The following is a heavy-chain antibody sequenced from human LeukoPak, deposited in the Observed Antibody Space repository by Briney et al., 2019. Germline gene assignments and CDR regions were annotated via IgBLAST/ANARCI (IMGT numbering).Heavy chain of an antibody. D-gene: IGHD6-13*01. Sequence: SQTLSLTCAVSGGSIGSGGYSWSWIRQPPGKGLEWIGYIYHSGSTYYNPSLKSRVTISVDTSKNQFSLKLSSVTAADTAVYYCARGGSSWYSDWYFDLWGRGTLVTASS. CDR2: IYHSGST. V-gene: IGHV4-30-2*01. CDR3: ARGGSSWYSDWYFDL. CDR1: GGSIGSGGYS. J-gene: IGHJ2*01.